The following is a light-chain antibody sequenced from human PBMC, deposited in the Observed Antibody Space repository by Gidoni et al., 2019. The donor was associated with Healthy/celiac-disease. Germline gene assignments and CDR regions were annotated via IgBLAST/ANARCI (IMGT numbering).Light chain of an antibody. Sequence: EIALTHSPGTLSWSPGERATLPCRASQSVSSSYLAWYQQKPCQAPRLLSYGASSRDTGITDRFSGRGSGTDFTLTISRLEPEDCAVYYCQQYGSSPKTFGQGTKVEIK. CDR3: QQYGSSPKT. V-gene: IGKV3-20*01. CDR2: GAS. J-gene: IGKJ1*01. CDR1: QSVSSSY.